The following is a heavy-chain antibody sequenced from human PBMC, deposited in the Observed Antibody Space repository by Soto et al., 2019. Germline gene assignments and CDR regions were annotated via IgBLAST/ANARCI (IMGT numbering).Heavy chain of an antibody. CDR1: GFTFISYS. CDR3: ARDKYCSSTSCYNRPNNPNTFDY. V-gene: IGHV3-21*01. CDR2: ISSSSSYI. J-gene: IGHJ4*02. D-gene: IGHD2-2*02. Sequence: GGSLRLSCAASGFTFISYSMNWVRQAPGKGLEWVSSISSSSSYIYYADSVKGRFTISRDNAKNSLYLQMNSLRAEDTAVYYCARDKYCSSTSCYNRPNNPNTFDYWGQGTLVTVSS.